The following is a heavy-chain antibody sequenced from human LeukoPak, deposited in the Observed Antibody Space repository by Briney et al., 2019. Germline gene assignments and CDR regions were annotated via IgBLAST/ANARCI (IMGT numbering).Heavy chain of an antibody. V-gene: IGHV3-9*01. Sequence: GGSLRLSCAASGFTFDVYAMHWVRQAPGKGLEWVSGISWNSGSIGYADSVKGRFTISRDNAKNSLYLQMNSLRAEDTALYYCAKTASADLYSYGSFDYWGQGTLVTVSS. CDR3: AKTASADLYSYGSFDY. J-gene: IGHJ4*02. CDR2: ISWNSGSI. CDR1: GFTFDVYA. D-gene: IGHD5-18*01.